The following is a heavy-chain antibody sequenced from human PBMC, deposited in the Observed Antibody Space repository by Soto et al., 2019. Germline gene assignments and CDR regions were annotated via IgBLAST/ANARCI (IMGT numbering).Heavy chain of an antibody. D-gene: IGHD3-22*01. J-gene: IGHJ4*02. CDR3: AQPADSSGYLLVY. CDR1: GFTFSSYG. V-gene: IGHV3-30*03. CDR2: ISYDGSNK. Sequence: QVQLVESGGGVVQPGRSLRLSCAASGFTFSSYGMHWVRQAPGKGLEWVAVISYDGSNKYYADSVKGRFTISRDNSTNTLYLQMNSLRAEDTAVYYCAQPADSSGYLLVYWGQGTLVTVSS.